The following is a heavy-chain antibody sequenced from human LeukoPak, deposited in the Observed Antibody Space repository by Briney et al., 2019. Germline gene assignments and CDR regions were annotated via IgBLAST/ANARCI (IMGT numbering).Heavy chain of an antibody. J-gene: IGHJ4*02. CDR3: ARFLFDGNSRCFDY. Sequence: GESLKISCKGSGSTFTDYWIPCVRQMPGKGLEWMGSIDPSASYTNYSPSFQGHVTISADKSVSTAYLQWSSLKASDTAMYYCARFLFDGNSRCFDYWGQGTLVTVSS. CDR2: IDPSASYT. D-gene: IGHD4-23*01. V-gene: IGHV5-10-1*01. CDR1: GSTFTDYW.